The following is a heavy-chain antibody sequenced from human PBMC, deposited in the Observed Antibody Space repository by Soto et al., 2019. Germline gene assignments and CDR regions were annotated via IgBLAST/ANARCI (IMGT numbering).Heavy chain of an antibody. D-gene: IGHD2-15*01. CDR3: ARHHEYCSGGTCYVVDY. J-gene: IGHJ4*02. CDR1: GASISPYY. V-gene: IGHV4-59*08. CDR2: VYYTGST. Sequence: QVQLQESGPGLVKPSETLSLTCTVSGASISPYYWTWIRQPPGKELEWIGYVYYTGSTNYSPSLESRVTMSLDTSKSQFSLMLPSVTAADTAVYYCARHHEYCSGGTCYVVDYWGPGTLVTVSS.